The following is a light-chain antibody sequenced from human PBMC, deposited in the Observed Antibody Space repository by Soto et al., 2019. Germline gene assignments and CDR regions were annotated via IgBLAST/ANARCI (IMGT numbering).Light chain of an antibody. CDR1: SSDVGGYNY. V-gene: IGLV2-14*01. CDR2: EVS. J-gene: IGLJ1*01. Sequence: QSALTQPASVSGSPGQSITISCTGTSSDVGGYNYVSWYQQHPGKAPKLIIYEVSNRPTGVSNRFSGSKSGHTASLTTSGLQSEDEADYFCTSYTSSSTLDVFGTGTKVTVL. CDR3: TSYTSSSTLDV.